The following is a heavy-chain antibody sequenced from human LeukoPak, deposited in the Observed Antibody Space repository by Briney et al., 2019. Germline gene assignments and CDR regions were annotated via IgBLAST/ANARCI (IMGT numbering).Heavy chain of an antibody. CDR2: TSHSGST. V-gene: IGHV4-34*01. J-gene: IGHJ4*02. Sequence: SETLSLTCAVYGGSFSDYFWSWIRQPPGKGPEWIGETSHSGSTTYNPSLRSRVTISGDTSKKQFSLKLSSVTAADTAVYYCVTYYYGSSAPKRNYWGQGILVTVSS. D-gene: IGHD3-22*01. CDR3: VTYYYGSSAPKRNY. CDR1: GGSFSDYF.